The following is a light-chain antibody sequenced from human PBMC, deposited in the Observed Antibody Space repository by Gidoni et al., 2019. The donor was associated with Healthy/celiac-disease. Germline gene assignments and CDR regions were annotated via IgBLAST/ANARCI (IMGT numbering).Light chain of an antibody. CDR2: AAS. Sequence: DIQMTLSPSYLSASVGDRVTITCRASQSISSYLNWYQQKPGKAPKLLIYAASSLQSGVPSRFSGSGSGTDFTLTISSLQPEDFATYYCQQSYSTLITFGQGTRLEIK. CDR3: QQSYSTLIT. J-gene: IGKJ5*01. V-gene: IGKV1-39*01. CDR1: QSISSY.